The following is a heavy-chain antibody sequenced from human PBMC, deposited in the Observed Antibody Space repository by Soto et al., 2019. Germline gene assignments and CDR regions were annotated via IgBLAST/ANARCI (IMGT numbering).Heavy chain of an antibody. V-gene: IGHV3-23*01. J-gene: IGHJ6*02. CDR3: AKDRGSSGWYTPVPDYYYYGMDV. CDR1: GFTFSSYA. CDR2: ISGSGGST. D-gene: IGHD6-19*01. Sequence: GGSLRLSCAASGFTFSSYAMSWVRQAPGKGLEWVSAISGSGGSTYYADSVKGRFTISRDNSKNTLYLQMNSLRAEDTAVYYCAKDRGSSGWYTPVPDYYYYGMDVWGQGTTVTVSS.